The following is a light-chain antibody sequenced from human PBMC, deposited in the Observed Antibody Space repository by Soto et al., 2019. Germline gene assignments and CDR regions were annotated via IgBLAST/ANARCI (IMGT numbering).Light chain of an antibody. Sequence: EIVMTQSPGTLSVSPGERATLSFRANQSVSVNLAWYQQKPGQAPRLLIYGVSTRATGIPARFSGSESGTEFTLTISSLQSEDFAVYYCQQYNDWPFTFGPGTKVDIK. CDR2: GVS. V-gene: IGKV3-15*01. CDR3: QQYNDWPFT. J-gene: IGKJ3*01. CDR1: QSVSVN.